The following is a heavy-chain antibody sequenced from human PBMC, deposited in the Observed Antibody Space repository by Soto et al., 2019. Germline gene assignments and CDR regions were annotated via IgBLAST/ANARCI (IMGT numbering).Heavy chain of an antibody. D-gene: IGHD3-10*01. J-gene: IGHJ5*02. CDR3: VRDRYSSSGWFDP. CDR1: GDSVSSYSAA. CDR2: TYYRSRFFR. V-gene: IGHV6-1*01. Sequence: PSETLSLTCALSGDSVSSYSAAWNWIRQSPSGGLEWLGRTYYRSRFFRDYAESVKSRIIINPYTSKNQFSMQLKSVTPEDTAVYYCVRDRYSSSGWFDPWGQGTPVTVSS.